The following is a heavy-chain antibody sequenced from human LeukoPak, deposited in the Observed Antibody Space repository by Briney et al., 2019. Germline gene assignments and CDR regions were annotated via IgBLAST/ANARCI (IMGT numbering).Heavy chain of an antibody. CDR3: ARSSSGSGSRFGRFDL. CDR1: GGSISSYY. CDR2: IYYSGST. J-gene: IGHJ2*01. D-gene: IGHD3-10*01. V-gene: IGHV4-59*01. Sequence: TSETLSLTCTVSGGSISSYYWSWIRQPPGKGLEWIGYIYYSGSTNYNPSLKSRVTISVDTSKNQFSLKLSSVTAADTAVYYCARSSSGSGSRFGRFDLWGRGTLVTVSS.